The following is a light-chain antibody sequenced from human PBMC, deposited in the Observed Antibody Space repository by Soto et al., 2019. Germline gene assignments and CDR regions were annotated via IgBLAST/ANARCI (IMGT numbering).Light chain of an antibody. CDR1: NIESKS. V-gene: IGLV3-21*02. Sequence: SYELTQPPSVSVAPGQAATFTCGGDNIESKSVHWYQQGPGRAPLLVIFDDRYRPSGIPERFSGSNSGNTATLKISRVEAADEADYFCQLWDIDSGHWVFGGGTKLTVL. J-gene: IGLJ3*02. CDR3: QLWDIDSGHWV. CDR2: DDR.